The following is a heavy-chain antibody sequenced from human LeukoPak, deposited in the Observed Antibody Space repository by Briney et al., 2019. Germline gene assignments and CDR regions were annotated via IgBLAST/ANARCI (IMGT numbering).Heavy chain of an antibody. CDR1: GFSFSDYW. CDR2: INHSGST. D-gene: IGHD4-11*01. V-gene: IGHV4-34*08. J-gene: IGHJ4*02. CDR3: AYLTTVTNY. Sequence: GSLRLSCAASGFSFSDYWMSWVRQPPGKGLEWIGEINHSGSTNYNPSLKSRVTISVDTSKNQFSLKLSSVTAADTAVYYCAYLTTVTNYWGQGTLVTVSS.